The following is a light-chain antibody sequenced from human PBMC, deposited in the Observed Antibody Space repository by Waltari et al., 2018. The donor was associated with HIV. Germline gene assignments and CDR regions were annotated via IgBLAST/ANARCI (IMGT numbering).Light chain of an antibody. CDR3: QQATSFPHT. J-gene: IGKJ2*01. CDR2: AAS. CDR1: QNIGRS. V-gene: IGKV1-12*01. Sequence: IQMTQSPSSVSVSVGGGVSINCRASQNIGRSLAWYQLRPGKAPKLLVYAASRLNDGVLARFHATGSKSNFTLDISNLQSEDFAVYVCQQATSFPHTFG.